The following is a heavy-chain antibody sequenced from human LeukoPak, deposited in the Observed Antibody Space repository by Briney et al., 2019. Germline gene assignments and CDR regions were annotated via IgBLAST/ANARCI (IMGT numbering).Heavy chain of an antibody. CDR2: ISCSGSTI. Sequence: PGGSLRLSCAASGFTFSSYEMNWVRQAPGKGLEWVSYISCSGSTIYYADSVKGRFTISRDNAKNSLYLQMNSLRADDTAVYYCARGPYASGSYGRRGWVHYMDVWGKGTTVTISS. J-gene: IGHJ6*03. V-gene: IGHV3-48*03. D-gene: IGHD3-10*01. CDR1: GFTFSSYE. CDR3: ARGPYASGSYGRRGWVHYMDV.